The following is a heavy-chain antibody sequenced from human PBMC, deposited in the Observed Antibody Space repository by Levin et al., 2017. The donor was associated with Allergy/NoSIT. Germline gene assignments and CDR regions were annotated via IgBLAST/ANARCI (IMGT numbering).Heavy chain of an antibody. CDR1: GFTSSNYW. J-gene: IGHJ6*02. CDR2: INWSGDTT. V-gene: IGHV3-74*01. Sequence: PGGSLRLSCAVSGFTSSNYWMHWVRQAPGKGLVWVSHINWSGDTTAYADSVKGRFTISRDNAKNTLYLQMNSLRAEDTAVYYCARLRCSGGGCYHYYGMDVWGQGTTVTVSS. D-gene: IGHD2-15*01. CDR3: ARLRCSGGGCYHYYGMDV.